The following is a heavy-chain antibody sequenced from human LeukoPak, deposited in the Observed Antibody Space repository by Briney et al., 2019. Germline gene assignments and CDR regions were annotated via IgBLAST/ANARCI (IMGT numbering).Heavy chain of an antibody. CDR1: GYTFTGYH. D-gene: IGHD1-26*01. CDR2: INPNSGGT. J-gene: IGHJ4*02. V-gene: IGHV1-2*02. Sequence: ASVKVSCKASGYTFTGYHMHWVRQAPGQGLEWMGWINPNSGGTNYAQKFQGRVTMTRDTSISTAYMELSRLRSDDTAVYYCARDARGKGQWELLRALAGKGPYYYFDYWGQGTLVTVSS. CDR3: ARDARGKGQWELLRALAGKGPYYYFDY.